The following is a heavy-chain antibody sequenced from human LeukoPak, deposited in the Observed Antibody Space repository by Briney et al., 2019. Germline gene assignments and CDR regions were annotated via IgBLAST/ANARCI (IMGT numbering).Heavy chain of an antibody. CDR3: ATTRGTYYDFWSGYYSLPFDY. J-gene: IGHJ4*02. D-gene: IGHD3-3*01. CDR1: GGTFSTYA. Sequence: SVKVSCKVSGGTFSTYALSWVRQAPGQGLEWMGGIIPIFGTANYAQKFQGRVTITADESTSTAYMELSSLRSEDTAVYYCATTRGTYYDFWSGYYSLPFDYWGQGTLVTVSS. CDR2: IIPIFGTA. V-gene: IGHV1-69*13.